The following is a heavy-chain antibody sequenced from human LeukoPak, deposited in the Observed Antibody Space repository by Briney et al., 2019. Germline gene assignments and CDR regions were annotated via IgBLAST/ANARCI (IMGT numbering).Heavy chain of an antibody. CDR1: GGSISSGGYY. V-gene: IGHV4-31*03. D-gene: IGHD7-27*01. J-gene: IGHJ4*02. CDR3: ARGGRGLFWAVDY. Sequence: SQTLSLTCTVSGGSISSGGYYWSWIRQHPGKGLEWIGYIYYSGSTYYNPSLKSRVTISVDTSKNQFSLKLGSVTAADTAVYYCARGGRGLFWAVDYWGQGTLVTVSS. CDR2: IYYSGST.